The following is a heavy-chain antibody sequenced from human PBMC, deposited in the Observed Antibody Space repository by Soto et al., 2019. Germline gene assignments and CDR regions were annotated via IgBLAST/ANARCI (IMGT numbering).Heavy chain of an antibody. CDR1: GYTFTSYY. Sequence: ASVKVSCKASGYTFTSYYMHWVRQAPGQGLEWMGIINPSGGSTSYAQKFQGRVTMTRDTSTSTVYMELSSLRSEDTAVYYCAREGGAAAHYYYGMDVWGQGTTVTVSS. D-gene: IGHD6-13*01. J-gene: IGHJ6*02. V-gene: IGHV1-46*01. CDR2: INPSGGST. CDR3: AREGGAAAHYYYGMDV.